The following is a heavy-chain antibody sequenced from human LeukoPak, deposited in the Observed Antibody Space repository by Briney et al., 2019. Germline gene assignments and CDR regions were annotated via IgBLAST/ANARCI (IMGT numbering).Heavy chain of an antibody. CDR1: GYTFTSYG. V-gene: IGHV1-46*01. J-gene: IGHJ4*02. CDR3: TTWEGSSWFDY. D-gene: IGHD6-13*01. CDR2: INPSGGST. Sequence: ASVKVSCKASGYTFTSYGISWVRQAPGQGLEWMGIINPSGGSTSYAQKFQGRVTMTRDTSTSTVYMELSSLRVEDTAVYYCTTWEGSSWFDYWGQGTLVTVSS.